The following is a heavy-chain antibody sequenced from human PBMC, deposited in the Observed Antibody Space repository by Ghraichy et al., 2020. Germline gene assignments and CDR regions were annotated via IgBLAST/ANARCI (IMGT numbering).Heavy chain of an antibody. Sequence: GESLNISCAASGFSLSNFWMSWVRQAPGKGLEWVANVNQDGSVKYYVGSVKGRFTISRDNAKNSLYLEMNGLRVEDTAIYYCARDLYSGSYSDVGYWGQGTLVTVSS. CDR2: VNQDGSVK. CDR1: GFSLSNFW. V-gene: IGHV3-7*03. J-gene: IGHJ4*02. D-gene: IGHD1-26*01. CDR3: ARDLYSGSYSDVGY.